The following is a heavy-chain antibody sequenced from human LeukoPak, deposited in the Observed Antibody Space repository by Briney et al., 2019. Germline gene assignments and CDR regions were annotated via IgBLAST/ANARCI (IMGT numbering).Heavy chain of an antibody. CDR3: AKARTPVTSYFDK. J-gene: IGHJ4*02. Sequence: PGGSLRLSCAASGFTFSTYTMSWVRQAPGKGLEWFSAISGADDGYHADSVKGRFTISRDNSKNTLYLQMNSLRAEDTAVYYCAKARTPVTSYFDKWGQGTLVTVSS. V-gene: IGHV3-23*01. CDR2: ISGADDG. D-gene: IGHD4-23*01. CDR1: GFTFSTYT.